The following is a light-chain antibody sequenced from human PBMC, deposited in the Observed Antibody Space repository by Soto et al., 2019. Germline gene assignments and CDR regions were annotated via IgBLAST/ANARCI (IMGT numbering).Light chain of an antibody. Sequence: DIQLTQSPSSLSASVGDRFTITCRASQGIRNDLGWYQQKPGKAPKRLIFDASSLQSGVPSRFSGRGSGAEYTLTISSLQPEDFATYYCQQSYSNPLTFGGGTKVDIK. J-gene: IGKJ4*01. CDR1: QGIRND. V-gene: IGKV1-17*01. CDR2: DAS. CDR3: QQSYSNPLT.